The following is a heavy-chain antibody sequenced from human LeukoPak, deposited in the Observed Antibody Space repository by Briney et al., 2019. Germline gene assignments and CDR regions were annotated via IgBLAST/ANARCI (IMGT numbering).Heavy chain of an antibody. Sequence: GGSLRLSCAASGFTFSSYAMSWVRQAPGKGLEWVSAISGSGGSTYYADSVKGRFTISRDNAKNSLYLQMNSLRAEDTAVYYCARDPSGGMDVWGQGTTVTVSS. J-gene: IGHJ6*02. CDR2: ISGSGGST. CDR1: GFTFSSYA. D-gene: IGHD1-14*01. V-gene: IGHV3-23*01. CDR3: ARDPSGGMDV.